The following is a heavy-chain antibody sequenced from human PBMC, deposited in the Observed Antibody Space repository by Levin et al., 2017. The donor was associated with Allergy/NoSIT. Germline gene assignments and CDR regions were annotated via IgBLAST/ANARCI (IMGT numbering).Heavy chain of an antibody. Sequence: GESLKISCAASGFTFSSYAMHWVRQAPGKGLEWVAVISYDGSNKYYADSVKGRFTISRDNSKNTLYLQMNSLRAEDTAVYYCARGGRRGQWLEISPYYFDYWGQGTLVTVSS. CDR3: ARGGRRGQWLEISPYYFDY. CDR2: ISYDGSNK. V-gene: IGHV3-30-3*01. J-gene: IGHJ4*02. D-gene: IGHD6-19*01. CDR1: GFTFSSYA.